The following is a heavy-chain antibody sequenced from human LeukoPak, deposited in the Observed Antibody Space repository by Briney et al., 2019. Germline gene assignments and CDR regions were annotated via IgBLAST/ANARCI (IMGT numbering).Heavy chain of an antibody. Sequence: GGSLRLSCAASGFTFSSYAMSWVRQAPGKGLVWVSRISGDGSTTTYADSVKGRFTSSRDNAKNTLYLQMNSLGVEDTAVYYCAREVVGLAFDYWGQGTLATVSS. CDR1: GFTFSSYA. D-gene: IGHD1-26*01. J-gene: IGHJ4*02. V-gene: IGHV3-74*01. CDR2: ISGDGSTT. CDR3: AREVVGLAFDY.